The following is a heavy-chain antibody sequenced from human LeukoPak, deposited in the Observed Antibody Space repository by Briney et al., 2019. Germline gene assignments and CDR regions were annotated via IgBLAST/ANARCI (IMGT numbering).Heavy chain of an antibody. Sequence: ASVKVSCKASEYTFTSYYMHWVRQAPGQGLEWMGIINASGGSTSYAQKFQGRVTMTRDTSTSTVYMELSSLRSEDTAVYYCARSYNWNRPLDYWGQGTLVTVSS. CDR1: EYTFTSYY. V-gene: IGHV1-46*01. CDR3: ARSYNWNRPLDY. CDR2: INASGGST. D-gene: IGHD1-20*01. J-gene: IGHJ4*02.